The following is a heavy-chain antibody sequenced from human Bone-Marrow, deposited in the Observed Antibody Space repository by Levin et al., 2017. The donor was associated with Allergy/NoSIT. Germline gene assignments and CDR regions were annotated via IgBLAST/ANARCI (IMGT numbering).Heavy chain of an antibody. CDR2: ISSNGGST. D-gene: IGHD3-10*01. J-gene: IGHJ6*02. Sequence: GGSLRLSCAASGFTFSSYAMHWVRQAPGKGLEYVSAISSNGGSTYYANSVKGRFTISRDNSKNTLYLQMGSLRAEDMAVYYCARGSHEIRGVIIKPAWGWYDDGMDVWGQGTTVTVSS. V-gene: IGHV3-64*01. CDR3: ARGSHEIRGVIIKPAWGWYDDGMDV. CDR1: GFTFSSYA.